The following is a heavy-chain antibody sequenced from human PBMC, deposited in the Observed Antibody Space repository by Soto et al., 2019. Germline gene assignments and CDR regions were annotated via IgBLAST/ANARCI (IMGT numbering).Heavy chain of an antibody. J-gene: IGHJ5*02. D-gene: IGHD3-3*01. CDR2: IRKDGSDT. V-gene: IGHV3-7*01. Sequence: PGGSLRLSCAASGFTFSAPWMSWVRQAPGKGLEWVANIRKDGSDTDYADSVKGRFTISRDNAENSMFLQMNSLRVEDTAVYYCATEADFWSGYPSDFDAWGQGTLVTVSS. CDR3: ATEADFWSGYPSDFDA. CDR1: GFTFSAPW.